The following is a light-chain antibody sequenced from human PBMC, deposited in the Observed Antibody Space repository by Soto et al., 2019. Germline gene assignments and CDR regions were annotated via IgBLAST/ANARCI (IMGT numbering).Light chain of an antibody. CDR2: EVR. J-gene: IGLJ1*01. CDR3: ISYSGSDTSYV. V-gene: IGLV2-14*01. CDR1: SSDIGSYNY. Sequence: QSVLTQPASVSGSPGQSITISCTGTSSDIGSYNYVAWYQQFPGKTPKLIIYEVRNRPSGVSFRFSGSKSGNTASLTISGLQAEDDADYYCISYSGSDTSYVFGTGTKVTVL.